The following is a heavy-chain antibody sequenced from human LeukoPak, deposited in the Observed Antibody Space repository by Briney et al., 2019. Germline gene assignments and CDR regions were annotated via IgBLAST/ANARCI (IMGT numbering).Heavy chain of an antibody. CDR3: AKGESKDYLNFFDYLNYFDH. CDR1: GFTFSNYA. CDR2: INISGGST. Sequence: GGSLRLSCAASGFTFSNYAMTWVRQAPGKGLEWVSTINISGGSTIYADSVKGRFTISRDNSKNTLSLQMNSLRAEDTAIYYCAKGESKDYLNFFDYLNYFDHWGQGALVTVSS. V-gene: IGHV3-23*01. J-gene: IGHJ4*02. D-gene: IGHD3-9*01.